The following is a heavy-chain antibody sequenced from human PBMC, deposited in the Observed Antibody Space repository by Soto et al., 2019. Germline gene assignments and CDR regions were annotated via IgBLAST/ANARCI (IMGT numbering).Heavy chain of an antibody. V-gene: IGHV3-23*01. J-gene: IGHJ6*03. CDR1: GFSFSSYA. D-gene: IGHD6-6*01. CDR2: ISSSDGST. CDR3: AKSSSSSVYYYSYMDV. Sequence: GGSLRLSCAASGFSFSSYAMNWVRQAPGKGLEWVSTISSSDGSTYYADSVKGQFTISRDNSKNTLYLQMNSLRAEDTAVYYCAKSSSSSVYYYSYMDVWGKGTTVTVSS.